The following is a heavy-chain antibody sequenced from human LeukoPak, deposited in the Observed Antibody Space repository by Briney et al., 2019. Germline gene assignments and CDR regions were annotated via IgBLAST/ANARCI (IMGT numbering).Heavy chain of an antibody. Sequence: PGGSLRLSCAASGFTVSSNHMSWVRQAPGKGLEWVSVIYSDGSTYSADSVKGRFTISRDDSKNTLYLQMNSLKTEDTAVYYCTTAGWELYYFDYWGQGTLVTVSS. CDR3: TTAGWELYYFDY. CDR1: GFTVSSNH. D-gene: IGHD1-26*01. V-gene: IGHV3-66*01. CDR2: IYSDGST. J-gene: IGHJ4*02.